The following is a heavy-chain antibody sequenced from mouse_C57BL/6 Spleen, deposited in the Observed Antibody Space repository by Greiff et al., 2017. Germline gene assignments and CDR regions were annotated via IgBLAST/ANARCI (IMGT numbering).Heavy chain of an antibody. CDR1: GISITTGNYR. D-gene: IGHD2-4*01. V-gene: IGHV3-5*01. Sequence: EVKLVESGPGLVKPSQTVFLTCTVTGISITTGNYRWSWIRQFPGNKLEWIGYIYYSGTITYNPSLTSRTTIARDTPKNQFFLEMNSLTAEDTATYYCAREWDYDGYYAMDYWGQGTSVTVSS. CDR2: IYYSGTI. CDR3: AREWDYDGYYAMDY. J-gene: IGHJ4*01.